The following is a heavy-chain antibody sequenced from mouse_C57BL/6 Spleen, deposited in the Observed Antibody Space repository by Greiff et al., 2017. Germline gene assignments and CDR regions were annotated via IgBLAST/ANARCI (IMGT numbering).Heavy chain of an antibody. Sequence: EVQVVESGGGLVKPGGSLKLSCAASGFTFSDYGMHWVRQAPEKGLEWVAYISSGSSTIYYADTVKGRFTISRDNAKNTLFLQMTSLRSEDTAMYYCARNDYDVWFAYWGQGTLVTVSA. V-gene: IGHV5-17*01. CDR1: GFTFSDYG. J-gene: IGHJ3*01. CDR3: ARNDYDVWFAY. CDR2: ISSGSSTI. D-gene: IGHD2-4*01.